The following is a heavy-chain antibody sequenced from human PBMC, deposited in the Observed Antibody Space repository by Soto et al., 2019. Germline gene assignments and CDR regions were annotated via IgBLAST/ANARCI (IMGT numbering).Heavy chain of an antibody. J-gene: IGHJ4*02. CDR3: ARERIAGPFDN. Sequence: ASVKVSCKASGGTFSRYAISWVRQAPGQGLEWMGGITPGNGDTNYAQPFQGRVTLTRDTSIDTAYMDLSGLKSDDTAVYYCARERIAGPFDNWGQGTLVTVSS. D-gene: IGHD1-26*01. CDR1: GGTFSRYA. CDR2: ITPGNGDT. V-gene: IGHV1-2*02.